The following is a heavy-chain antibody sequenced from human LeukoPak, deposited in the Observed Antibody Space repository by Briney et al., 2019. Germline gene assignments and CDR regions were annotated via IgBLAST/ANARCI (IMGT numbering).Heavy chain of an antibody. Sequence: ASVKVSCKVSGYTFTGYYMHWVQQAPGKGLEWMGLVDPEDGETIYAEKFQGRVTITADTSTDTAYMELSSLRSEDTAVYYCATITMVRGVSYYFDYWGQGTLVTVSS. CDR1: GYTFTGYY. V-gene: IGHV1-69-2*01. D-gene: IGHD3-10*01. CDR3: ATITMVRGVSYYFDY. CDR2: VDPEDGET. J-gene: IGHJ4*02.